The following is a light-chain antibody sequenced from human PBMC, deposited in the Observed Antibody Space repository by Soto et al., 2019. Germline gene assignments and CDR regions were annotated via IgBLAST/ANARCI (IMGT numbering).Light chain of an antibody. J-gene: IGLJ1*01. CDR3: GSWDSSLSAYV. V-gene: IGLV1-51*01. CDR1: SSNIGGNS. Sequence: QSVLTQPPSVSAAPGQKVTISCSGSSSNIGGNSVSWYQQLPGTAPKLLIYDDDKRPSGIPDRFSGSKSGTSATLGITRFQTGDEADYYCGSWDSSLSAYVFATGTKVTVL. CDR2: DDD.